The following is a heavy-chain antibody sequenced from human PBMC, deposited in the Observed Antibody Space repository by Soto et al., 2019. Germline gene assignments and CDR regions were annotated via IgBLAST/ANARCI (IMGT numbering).Heavy chain of an antibody. D-gene: IGHD2-21*02. V-gene: IGHV3-30-3*01. CDR1: GFTFSSYA. CDR3: ARVKGHIVVVTAIGAPDY. J-gene: IGHJ4*02. CDR2: ISYDGSNK. Sequence: LRLSCAASGFTFSSYAMHWVRQAPGKGLEWVAVISYDGSNKYYADSVKGRFTISRGNSKNTLYLQMNSLRAEDTAVYYCARVKGHIVVVTAIGAPDYWGQGTLVTVS.